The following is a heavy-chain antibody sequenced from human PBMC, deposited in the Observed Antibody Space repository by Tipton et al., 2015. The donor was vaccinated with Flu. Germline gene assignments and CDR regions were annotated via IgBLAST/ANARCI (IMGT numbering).Heavy chain of an antibody. Sequence: SLRLSCAASGFTFSSYWVSWVRQAPGKGLEWVANIKQDGSEKYYVDSVKGRFTISRDNAKNSLYLQMNSLRAEDTAVYYCATSSEFYDSSGRPNYWYFDLWGRGTLVTVSS. CDR1: GFTFSSYW. CDR2: IKQDGSEK. CDR3: ATSSEFYDSSGRPNYWYFDL. D-gene: IGHD3-22*01. V-gene: IGHV3-7*01. J-gene: IGHJ2*01.